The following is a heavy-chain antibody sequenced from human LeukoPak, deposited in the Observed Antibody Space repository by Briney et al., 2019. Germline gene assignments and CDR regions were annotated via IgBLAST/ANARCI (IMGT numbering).Heavy chain of an antibody. J-gene: IGHJ4*02. Sequence: ASVTVSCKASGYTFTSYGISWVRQAPGQGLEWMGWISAYNGNTNYAQKLQGRVTMTTDTSTSTAYMELRSLRSDDTAVYYCARDSPPDVLRYFDWLSLGKYYFDYWGQGTLVTVSS. CDR2: ISAYNGNT. CDR1: GYTFTSYG. V-gene: IGHV1-18*01. CDR3: ARDSPPDVLRYFDWLSLGKYYFDY. D-gene: IGHD3-9*01.